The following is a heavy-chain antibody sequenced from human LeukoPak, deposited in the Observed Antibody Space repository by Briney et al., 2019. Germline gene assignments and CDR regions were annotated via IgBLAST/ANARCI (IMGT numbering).Heavy chain of an antibody. Sequence: SETLSLTCTVSGGSISSSSYYWGWIRQPPGKGLEWIGSIYYSGSTYYNPSLKSRVTISVDTSKNQFSLKLSSVTAADTAVYYCARGKKDDSGSYPADYWGQGTLVTVSS. CDR2: IYYSGST. D-gene: IGHD3-10*01. J-gene: IGHJ4*02. CDR1: GGSISSSSYY. V-gene: IGHV4-39*07. CDR3: ARGKKDDSGSYPADY.